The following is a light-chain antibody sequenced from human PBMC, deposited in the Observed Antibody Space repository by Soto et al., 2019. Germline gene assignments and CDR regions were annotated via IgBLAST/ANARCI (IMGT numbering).Light chain of an antibody. CDR3: QHYNSYSET. Sequence: DIEMTQSPSTLSVSLGDRVTITCRASQTISSWLAWYQQKPGKAPKLLIYGASTLESEVPFRFSGSGSGTEFTLTISSLQPEDFATYYCQHYNSYSETFGQGTKVDIK. CDR1: QTISSW. CDR2: GAS. J-gene: IGKJ1*01. V-gene: IGKV1-5*01.